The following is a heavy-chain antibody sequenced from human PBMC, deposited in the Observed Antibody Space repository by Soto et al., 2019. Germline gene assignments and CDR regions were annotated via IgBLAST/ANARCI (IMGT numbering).Heavy chain of an antibody. D-gene: IGHD4-17*01. Sequence: GGSLRLSCAASGFTFSSYGMHWVRQAPGKGLEWVVVIWYDGSNKYYADSVKGRFTISRDNSKNTLYLQMNSLRAEDTAVYYCAREHDYGDHKLLDYWGQGTLVTVSS. CDR2: IWYDGSNK. CDR3: AREHDYGDHKLLDY. CDR1: GFTFSSYG. J-gene: IGHJ4*02. V-gene: IGHV3-33*01.